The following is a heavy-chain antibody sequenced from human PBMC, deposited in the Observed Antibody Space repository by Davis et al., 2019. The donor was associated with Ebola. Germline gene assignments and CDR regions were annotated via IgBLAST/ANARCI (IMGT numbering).Heavy chain of an antibody. CDR3: TRGSGFWSGYFTAHFEF. D-gene: IGHD3-3*01. J-gene: IGHJ4*01. Sequence: ASVKVSCKASGYTFSEYFMQWVRQAPGQGLEWMGWINLRTGGANYADNFQGRLTLTRDTSIRTAYMELPRLRSDDTAVFFCTRGSGFWSGYFTAHFEFWGQGTLVTVSS. CDR1: GYTFSEYF. V-gene: IGHV1-2*02. CDR2: INLRTGGA.